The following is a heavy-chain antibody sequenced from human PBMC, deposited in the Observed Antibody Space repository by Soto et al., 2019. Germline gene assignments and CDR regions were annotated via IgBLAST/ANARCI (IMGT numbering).Heavy chain of an antibody. CDR2: MNPNSGNT. CDR3: ARGPLYCSGGSCKYWYFDL. J-gene: IGHJ2*01. D-gene: IGHD2-15*01. Sequence: ASVKVSCKASGYTFTRYDINWVRQATGQGLEWMGWMNPNSGNTGYAQKFQGRVTMTRNTSISTAYMELSSLRSEDTAVYYCARGPLYCSGGSCKYWYFDLWGRGTLVTVSS. V-gene: IGHV1-8*01. CDR1: GYTFTRYD.